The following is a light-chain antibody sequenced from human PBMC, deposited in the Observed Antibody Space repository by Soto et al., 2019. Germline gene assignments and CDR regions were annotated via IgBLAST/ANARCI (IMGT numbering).Light chain of an antibody. CDR3: QQYNNYNSHST. CDR2: DAS. CDR1: QSISSW. V-gene: IGKV1-5*01. Sequence: IKMTQSPSSLSSSVGDRVTITCRASQSISSWLAWYQQKPGKAPKLLIYDASSLESGVPSRFSGSGSGTEFTLTISSLQPDAFASYYCQQYNNYNSHSTFGQGTKVDIK. J-gene: IGKJ1*01.